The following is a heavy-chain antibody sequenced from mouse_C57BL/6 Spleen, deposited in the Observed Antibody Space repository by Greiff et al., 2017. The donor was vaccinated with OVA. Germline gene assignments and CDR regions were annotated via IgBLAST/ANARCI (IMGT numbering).Heavy chain of an antibody. CDR3: ATYYGSSYDYFDY. J-gene: IGHJ2*01. CDR2: IYPISGNT. Sequence: QVQLQQSGAELARPGASVKLSCKASGYTFTSYAISWVKQRTGQGLEWILEIYPISGNTYYNEKFQGKATLTADKSSSTAYMELRSLTSEDSAVDFCATYYGSSYDYFDYWGQGTTLTVSS. CDR1: GYTFTSYA. V-gene: IGHV1-81*01. D-gene: IGHD1-1*01.